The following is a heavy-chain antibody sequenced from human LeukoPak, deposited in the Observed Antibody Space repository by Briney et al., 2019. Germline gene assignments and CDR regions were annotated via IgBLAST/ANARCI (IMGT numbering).Heavy chain of an antibody. V-gene: IGHV4-59*01. CDR1: GGSIISYY. D-gene: IGHD3-10*01. CDR2: IYYSGST. CDR3: ARLGSRVGNWFDP. Sequence: SETLSLTCTVSGGSIISYYWSWIRQPPGKGLEWIGYIYYSGSTNYNPSLKSRVTISVDTSKNQFSLKLSSVTAADTAVYYYARLGSRVGNWFDPWGQGTLVTVSS. J-gene: IGHJ5*02.